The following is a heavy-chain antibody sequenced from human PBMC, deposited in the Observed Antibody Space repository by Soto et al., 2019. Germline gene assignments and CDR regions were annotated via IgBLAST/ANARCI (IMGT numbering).Heavy chain of an antibody. CDR2: IKSDGSYR. Sequence: EVQLVESGGGLVQPGGSLRLSCAASGFTFNTYWMQWVRQAPGKGLVWVSRIKSDGSYRNYADSVKGRFTISRDNAKNPLFLQMNSVGAEDTAVYYCATGGSGYFTYWGQGTLVTVSS. V-gene: IGHV3-74*01. CDR3: ATGGSGYFTY. D-gene: IGHD3-22*01. J-gene: IGHJ4*02. CDR1: GFTFNTYW.